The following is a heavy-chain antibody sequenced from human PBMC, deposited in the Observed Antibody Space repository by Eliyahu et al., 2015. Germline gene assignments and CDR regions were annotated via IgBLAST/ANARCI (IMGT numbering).Heavy chain of an antibody. Sequence: QVTLRESGPALVKPTQTXTLTCTFSGFSLSTSGMCVSWXRXPPGKXXEWLARIDWDDDKYYSTSLKTRLTISKDTSKNQVVLTMTNMDPVDTATYYCARLPDPDCYPEFDYWGQGTLVTVSS. CDR1: GFSLSTSGMC. D-gene: IGHD2-21*01. V-gene: IGHV2-70*15. J-gene: IGHJ4*02. CDR2: IDWDDDK. CDR3: ARLPDPDCYPEFDY.